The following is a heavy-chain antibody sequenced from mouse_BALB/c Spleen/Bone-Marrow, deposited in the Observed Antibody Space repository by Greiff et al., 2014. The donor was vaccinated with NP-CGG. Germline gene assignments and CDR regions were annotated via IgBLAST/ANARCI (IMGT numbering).Heavy chain of an antibody. V-gene: IGHV1-80*01. Sequence: QVQLKQSGAELVRPGSSVKISCKASGYAFSSYWMNWVKQRPGQGLEWIGQIYPGDGDTNYNGKFKGKATLTADKSSSAAYMQLSSLTSEDSAVYFCARVRNWADYWGQGTTLTVSS. CDR1: GYAFSSYW. D-gene: IGHD4-1*01. CDR2: IYPGDGDT. J-gene: IGHJ2*01. CDR3: ARVRNWADY.